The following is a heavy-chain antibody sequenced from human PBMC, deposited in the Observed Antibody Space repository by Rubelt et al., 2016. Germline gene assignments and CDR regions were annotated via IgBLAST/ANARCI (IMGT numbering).Heavy chain of an antibody. J-gene: IGHJ4*02. CDR1: GGSFSGYY. Sequence: QVQLQQWGAGLLKPSETLSLTCAVYGGSFSGYYWSWIRQPPGKGLEWIGEINHSGSTNYNPSLKSRVTISVDTAKNQCSRKLSSVTAADTAVYYCARDPMVRGVESFDYWGQGTLVTVAS. CDR3: ARDPMVRGVESFDY. V-gene: IGHV4-34*01. D-gene: IGHD3-10*01. CDR2: INHSGST.